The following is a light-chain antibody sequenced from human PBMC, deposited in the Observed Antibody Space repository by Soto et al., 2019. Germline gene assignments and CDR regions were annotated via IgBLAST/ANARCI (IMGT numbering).Light chain of an antibody. V-gene: IGKV3-20*01. J-gene: IGKJ1*01. CDR3: QQYGSSPWT. CDR2: GAS. CDR1: QSVSSSY. Sequence: EIVLTQSPGTLSLSPGERATLSCRASQSVSSSYLAWYQQKPGQAPGLLIYGASSRATGIPDRFSGSGSGTDFTITISILEPDDFAVYCCQQYGSSPWTFGQGTKVEIK.